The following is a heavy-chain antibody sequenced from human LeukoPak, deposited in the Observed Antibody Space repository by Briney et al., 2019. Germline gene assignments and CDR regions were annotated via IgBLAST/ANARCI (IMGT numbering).Heavy chain of an antibody. Sequence: GGSLRLSCAGSGFTFSSFWMHWVRQAPGKGLEWVASINHNGNVNYYVDSVKGRFTISRDNAKNSLYLQMSNLRAEDTAVYFCARGGGLDVWGQGATVTVSS. CDR3: ARGGGLDV. CDR1: GFTFSSFW. CDR2: INHNGNVN. D-gene: IGHD3-16*01. J-gene: IGHJ6*02. V-gene: IGHV3-7*03.